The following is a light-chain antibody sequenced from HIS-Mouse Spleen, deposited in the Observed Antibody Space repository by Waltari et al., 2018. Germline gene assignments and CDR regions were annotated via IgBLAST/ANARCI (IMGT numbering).Light chain of an antibody. Sequence: QSVLTQPPSVSGAPGQRVTISCPGSSSNIGAGYAVHRYPQLPGPAPKLLLYGNSNRPSGVPDRFSGSKSGTSASLAITGLQAEDEAEYYCQSYDSSLSGWVFGGGTKLTVL. V-gene: IGLV1-40*01. CDR3: QSYDSSLSGWV. J-gene: IGLJ3*02. CDR2: GNS. CDR1: SSNIGAGYA.